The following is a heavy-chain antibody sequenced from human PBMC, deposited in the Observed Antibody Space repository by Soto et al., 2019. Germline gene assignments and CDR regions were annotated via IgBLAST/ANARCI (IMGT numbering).Heavy chain of an antibody. D-gene: IGHD3-9*01. CDR2: IYYRGNA. J-gene: IGHJ4*02. CDR1: GGSFSGDY. Sequence: PSETLSLTCAVYGGSFSGDYWGGIRQPPGKGLEWIGSIYYRGNAYYNPSLQTRVTISLDKSRSQFSLKLSSVTAADSAVYFCARLEGLATISYYFDFWGPGALVTVSS. CDR3: ARLEGLATISYYFDF. V-gene: IGHV4-34*01.